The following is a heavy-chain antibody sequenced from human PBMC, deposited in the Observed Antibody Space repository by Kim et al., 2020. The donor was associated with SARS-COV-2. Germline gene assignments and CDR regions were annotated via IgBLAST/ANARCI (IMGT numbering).Heavy chain of an antibody. CDR3: GKAVSRSWLNWFDP. V-gene: IGHV3-23*01. Sequence: ADSGEGRLHISREHSKNTLYLQMNSLRAEDTAVYYCGKAVSRSWLNWFDPWGQGTLVTVSS. J-gene: IGHJ5*02. D-gene: IGHD6-13*01.